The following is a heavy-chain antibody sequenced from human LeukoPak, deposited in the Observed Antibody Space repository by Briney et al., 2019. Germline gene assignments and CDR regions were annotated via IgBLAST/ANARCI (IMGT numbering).Heavy chain of an antibody. D-gene: IGHD3-3*01. V-gene: IGHV1-2*02. CDR1: GYTFTGYY. CDR3: ARVPEGGSMSG. CDR2: INPNSGGT. Sequence: ASVKVSCKASGYTFTGYYMHWVRQAPGQGLEWMGWINPNSGGTNYAQKFQGRVTMTRDTSTSTVYMELSSLRSEDTAVYYCARVPEGGSMSGWGQGTLVTVSS. J-gene: IGHJ4*02.